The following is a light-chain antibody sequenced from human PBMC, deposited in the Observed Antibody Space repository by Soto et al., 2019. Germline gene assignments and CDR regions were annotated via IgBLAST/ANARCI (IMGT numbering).Light chain of an antibody. CDR3: QQYGSSPPYT. Sequence: EVVLTQSPGTLSLSPGERATLSCRASQSVSNKYLAWYQQKPGQAPRLLIFGSSDRATGIPDRFSGSGSGTDFXXXXXRXXPXXXAVYYCQQYGSSPPYTFGQGTKLEIK. J-gene: IGKJ2*01. CDR1: QSVSNKY. V-gene: IGKV3-20*01. CDR2: GSS.